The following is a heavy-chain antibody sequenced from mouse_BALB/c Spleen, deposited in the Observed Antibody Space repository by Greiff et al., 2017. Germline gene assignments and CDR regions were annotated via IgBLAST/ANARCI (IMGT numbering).Heavy chain of an antibody. D-gene: IGHD3-1*01. Sequence: QVQLQQSGAELVRPGVSVKISCKGSGYTFTDYAMHWVKQSHAKSLEWIGVISTYYGDASYNQKFKGKATMTVDKSSSTAYMELARLTSEDSAIYYCARSGDSTRAYAMDYWGQGTSVTVSS. J-gene: IGHJ4*01. CDR1: GYTFTDYA. CDR2: ISTYYGDA. V-gene: IGHV1S137*01. CDR3: ARSGDSTRAYAMDY.